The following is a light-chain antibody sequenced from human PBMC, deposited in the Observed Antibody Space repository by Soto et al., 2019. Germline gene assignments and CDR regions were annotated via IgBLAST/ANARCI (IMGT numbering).Light chain of an antibody. Sequence: QSVLTQPASVSGSPGQSITISCSGTTANVANNFVSWYQQFPGKAPKLLIYDDIRRPSGIPDRFSASKSGTSATLGITGLQTGDEADYYCGSWDDSLNGCVFXTGTKVTVL. V-gene: IGLV1-51*01. CDR3: GSWDDSLNGCV. CDR1: TANVANNF. CDR2: DDI. J-gene: IGLJ1*01.